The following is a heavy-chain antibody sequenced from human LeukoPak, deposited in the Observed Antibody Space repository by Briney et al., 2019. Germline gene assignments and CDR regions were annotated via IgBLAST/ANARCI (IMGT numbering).Heavy chain of an antibody. CDR2: IYYSGST. Sequence: SETLSLTCAVYGGSFSGYYWSWIRQPPGKGLEWIGYIYYSGSTNYNPSLKSRVTISVDTSKNQFSLKLSSVTAADTAVYYCARVSVEAKTDYYYYGMDVWGQGTTVTVSS. CDR1: GGSFSGYY. CDR3: ARVSVEAKTDYYYYGMDV. D-gene: IGHD3-16*02. V-gene: IGHV4-59*01. J-gene: IGHJ6*02.